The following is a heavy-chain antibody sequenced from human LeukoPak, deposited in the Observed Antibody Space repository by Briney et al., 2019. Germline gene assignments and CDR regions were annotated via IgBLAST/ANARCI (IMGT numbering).Heavy chain of an antibody. Sequence: SETLSLTCAVYGGSFSGYYWSWIRQPPGKGLEWIGEINHSGSTNYNPSLKSRVTISVDTSKNQFSLSLDSVTAADTAVYYCARGLASGYPPIPFDYWGQGTLVTVSS. J-gene: IGHJ4*02. D-gene: IGHD3-3*01. CDR1: GGSFSGYY. V-gene: IGHV4-34*01. CDR2: INHSGST. CDR3: ARGLASGYPPIPFDY.